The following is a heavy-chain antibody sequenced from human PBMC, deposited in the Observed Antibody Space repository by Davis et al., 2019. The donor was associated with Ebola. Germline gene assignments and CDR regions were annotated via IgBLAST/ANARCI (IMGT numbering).Heavy chain of an antibody. CDR1: GFTFSSYA. Sequence: GESLKISCAASGFTFSSYAMSWSRQAPCKGLDWFQAIRGRGGSTYYADSVKGRFTISRDNSKNTLYLQMKSLRAEDTAVYYCAKSGLSFGVVKYHYGMDVWGKGTTVTVSS. D-gene: IGHD3-3*01. J-gene: IGHJ6*04. V-gene: IGHV3-23*01. CDR3: AKSGLSFGVVKYHYGMDV. CDR2: IRGRGGST.